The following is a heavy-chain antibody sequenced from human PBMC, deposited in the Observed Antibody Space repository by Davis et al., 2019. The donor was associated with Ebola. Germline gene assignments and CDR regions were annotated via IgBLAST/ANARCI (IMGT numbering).Heavy chain of an antibody. CDR3: ARLRVEMATTYAFDI. V-gene: IGHV3-48*04. CDR2: ISSSSSTI. J-gene: IGHJ3*02. Sequence: GESLKISCAASGFTFSSYSMNWVRQAPGKGLEWVSYISSSSSTIYYADSVKGRFTISRDNAKNSLYLQMNSLRAEDTAVYYCARLRVEMATTYAFDIWGQGTMVTVSS. CDR1: GFTFSSYS. D-gene: IGHD5-24*01.